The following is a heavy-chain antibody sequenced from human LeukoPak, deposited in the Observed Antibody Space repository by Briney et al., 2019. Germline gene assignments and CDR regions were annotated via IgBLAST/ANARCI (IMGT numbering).Heavy chain of an antibody. J-gene: IGHJ4*02. CDR3: ARIHDGTPTPSFDS. CDR2: ISSSHIDI. D-gene: IGHD1-26*01. Sequence: PGGSLRLSCAASGFTFSRYAMAWVRQAPGKGPDWVSSISSSHIDIYDADSVKGRFTISRDNSKNSLYLQMNSLRVEDTAVYYCARIHDGTPTPSFDSWGQGTLVTVSS. V-gene: IGHV3-21*01. CDR1: GFTFSRYA.